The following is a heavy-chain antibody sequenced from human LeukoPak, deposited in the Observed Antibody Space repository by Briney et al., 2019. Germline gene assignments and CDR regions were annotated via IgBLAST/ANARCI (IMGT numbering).Heavy chain of an antibody. CDR1: GFTFSSYS. V-gene: IGHV3-21*01. D-gene: IGHD4-17*01. CDR2: ISSSSSYI. CDR3: ARKPFYGDQYRHNPFDY. J-gene: IGHJ4*02. Sequence: GGSLRLSCAASGFTFSSYSMNWVRQAPGKGLEWVSSISSSSSYIYYADSVKGRFTISRDNAKNSLYLQMNSLRAEDTAVYYCARKPFYGDQYRHNPFDYWGQGTLVTVSS.